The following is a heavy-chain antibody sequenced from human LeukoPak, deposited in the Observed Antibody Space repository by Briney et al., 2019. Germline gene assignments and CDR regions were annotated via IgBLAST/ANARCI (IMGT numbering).Heavy chain of an antibody. CDR2: ISSNGGST. J-gene: IGHJ4*02. CDR1: GFTFSYYW. Sequence: GGSLRLSCAGSGFTFSYYWMHWVRQAPGKGLEYVSTISSNGGSTYYADSVKGRFTISRDNSKNTLYLQMSSLRAEDAAVYYCVKGSSGWYEGYFDYWGQGTLVTVSS. V-gene: IGHV3-64D*09. CDR3: VKGSSGWYEGYFDY. D-gene: IGHD6-19*01.